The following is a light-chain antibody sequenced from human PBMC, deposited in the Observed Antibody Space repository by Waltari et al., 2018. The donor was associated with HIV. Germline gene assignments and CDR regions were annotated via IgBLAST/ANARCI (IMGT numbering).Light chain of an antibody. J-gene: IGKJ2*01. CDR3: QVFGGSARYT. CDR2: TAS. V-gene: IGKV3-20*01. CDR1: QTINNNY. Sequence: EIVLTQSPDTISLSPGERATLSCRVSQTINNNYLAWYQQNPGQAPRLLMYTASSRAVGIPDRFRGSASGTDFTLTINKLEPEDFAVYYCQVFGGSARYTFGQGTKLEI.